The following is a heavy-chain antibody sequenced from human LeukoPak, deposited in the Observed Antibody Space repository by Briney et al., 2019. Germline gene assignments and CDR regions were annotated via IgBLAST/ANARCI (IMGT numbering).Heavy chain of an antibody. Sequence: ASAKVSCKVSGYTLTELSMHWVRQAPGKWLKWMGGFDPEDGETTYAQKFQSRVSMIEDTSTDTAYMELSSVRSEDAAVYYCATDPSSGYDTDYWGQGTLVTVSS. D-gene: IGHD5-12*01. CDR1: GYTLTELS. CDR2: FDPEDGET. J-gene: IGHJ4*02. V-gene: IGHV1-24*01. CDR3: ATDPSSGYDTDY.